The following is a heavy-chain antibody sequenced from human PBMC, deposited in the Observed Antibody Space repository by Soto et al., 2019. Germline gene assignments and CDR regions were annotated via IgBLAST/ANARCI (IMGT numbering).Heavy chain of an antibody. CDR2: INSDGSRT. CDR1: GFTFRSYW. Sequence: GGCLILSCAACGFTFRSYWVDWVRQAPGKGLVWVSRINSDGSRTSYAESVPGLFTISRDNAKNTLYLQMNSRRAEEKVVYSSTRDLSTYYYDSCCYSPLYWGQGTLVTVTS. D-gene: IGHD3-22*01. CDR3: TRDLSTYYYDSCCYSPLY. V-gene: IGHV3-74*01. J-gene: IGHJ4*02.